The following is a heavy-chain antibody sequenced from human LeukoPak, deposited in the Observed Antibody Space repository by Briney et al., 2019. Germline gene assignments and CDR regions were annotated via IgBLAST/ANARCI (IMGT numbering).Heavy chain of an antibody. V-gene: IGHV4-34*01. Sequence: PGGSLRLSCAASGFTFSSYAMSWIRQPPGKGLEWIGEINHSGSTNYNPSLKSRVTISVDTSKNQFSPKLSSVTAADTAVYYCARGRPDYIWGSYRIDDYWGQGTLVTVSS. CDR3: ARGRPDYIWGSYRIDDY. CDR1: GFTFSSYA. J-gene: IGHJ4*02. CDR2: INHSGST. D-gene: IGHD3-16*02.